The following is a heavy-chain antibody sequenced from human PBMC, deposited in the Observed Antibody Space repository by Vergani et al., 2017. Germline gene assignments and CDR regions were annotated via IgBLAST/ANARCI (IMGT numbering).Heavy chain of an antibody. Sequence: QVQLVESGGGVVQPGGSLRLSCAASGFTFSSYGMHWDRQAPGKGLEWVAFIRYDGSNKYYADSVKGRFTISRDNSKNTLYLQMNSLRAEDTAVYYCAKECYGDYAFDYWGQGTLVTVSS. V-gene: IGHV3-30*02. D-gene: IGHD4-17*01. CDR3: AKECYGDYAFDY. CDR2: IRYDGSNK. J-gene: IGHJ4*02. CDR1: GFTFSSYG.